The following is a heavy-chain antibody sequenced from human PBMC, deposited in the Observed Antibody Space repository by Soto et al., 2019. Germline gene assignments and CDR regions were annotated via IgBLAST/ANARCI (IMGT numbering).Heavy chain of an antibody. CDR1: GFTFSSYG. Sequence: QVQLVESGGGVVQPGRSLRLSCAASGFTFSSYGMHWVRQAPGKGLEWVAVIWYDGSNKYYADSVKGRFTISRDNSKNTMYLQMNSLRAEDTAVYYCARVLPWYFDLWGRGTLVTVSS. D-gene: IGHD1-26*01. CDR2: IWYDGSNK. J-gene: IGHJ2*01. CDR3: ARVLPWYFDL. V-gene: IGHV3-33*01.